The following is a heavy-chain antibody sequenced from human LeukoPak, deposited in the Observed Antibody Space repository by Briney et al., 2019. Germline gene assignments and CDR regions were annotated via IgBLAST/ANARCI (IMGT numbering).Heavy chain of an antibody. D-gene: IGHD6-19*01. V-gene: IGHV3-15*01. Sequence: GGSLRLSCAASGFTFSNAWMSWVRQAPGKGLEWVGRIKSKTDGGTTDYAAPVKGRFTISRDDSKNTLYLQMNSLKTEDTAVYYCTTEYSSGWSDRTDYWGQGTLVTVSS. CDR2: IKSKTDGGTT. J-gene: IGHJ4*02. CDR1: GFTFSNAW. CDR3: TTEYSSGWSDRTDY.